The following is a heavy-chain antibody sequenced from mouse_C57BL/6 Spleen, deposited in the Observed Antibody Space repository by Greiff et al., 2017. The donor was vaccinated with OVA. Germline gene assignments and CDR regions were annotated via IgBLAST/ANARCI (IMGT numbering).Heavy chain of an antibody. CDR2: INPNNGGT. D-gene: IGHD1-1*01. CDR3: AKEAFITTVVAPAY. V-gene: IGHV1-22*01. J-gene: IGHJ3*01. Sequence: EVQLQQSGPELVKPGASVKMSCKASGYTFTDYHMHWVKQSHGKSLEWIGYINPNNGGTSYNQKFKGKATLTVNKSSSTAYMELRSLTSADSAVYYCAKEAFITTVVAPAYWGQGTLVTVSA. CDR1: GYTFTDYH.